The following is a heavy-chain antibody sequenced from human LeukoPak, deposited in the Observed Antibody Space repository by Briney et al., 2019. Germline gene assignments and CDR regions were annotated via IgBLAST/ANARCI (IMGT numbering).Heavy chain of an antibody. CDR2: ISGSGGST. Sequence: PGGSLRLSCAASGFTFSSYAMSWVRQAPGKGLEWVSAISGSGGSTYYADSVKGRFTISRDNSKNTLYLQMNSLRAEDTAVYYCAKDSIGVLRFLESFDDWGQGTLVTVAS. CDR3: AKDSIGVLRFLESFDD. V-gene: IGHV3-23*01. D-gene: IGHD3-3*01. J-gene: IGHJ4*02. CDR1: GFTFSSYA.